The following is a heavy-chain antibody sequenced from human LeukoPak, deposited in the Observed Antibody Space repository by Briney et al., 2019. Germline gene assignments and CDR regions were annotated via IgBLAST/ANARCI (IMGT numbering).Heavy chain of an antibody. CDR3: ARVREIQLWFVYFDY. D-gene: IGHD5-18*01. V-gene: IGHV4-39*07. J-gene: IGHJ4*02. Sequence: SETLSLTCTVSGGSISSSSYYWGWIRQAPGKGLEWIGSIYYSDNTHYNPSLKSRVTISVDTSKNQFSLKLSSVTAADTAVYYCARVREIQLWFVYFDYWGQGTLVTVSS. CDR1: GGSISSSSYY. CDR2: IYYSDNT.